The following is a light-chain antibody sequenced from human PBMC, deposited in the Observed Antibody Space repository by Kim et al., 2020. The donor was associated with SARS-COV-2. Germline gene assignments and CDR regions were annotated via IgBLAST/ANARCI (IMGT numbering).Light chain of an antibody. V-gene: IGKV1-27*01. CDR2: AAS. CDR1: QDISNY. CDR3: QKCDSAPWT. J-gene: IGKJ1*01. Sequence: LSASVGDRVTITCRASQDISNYLAWFQLKPGKAPKLLIYAASALQPGVPSRFSGSGSGTDFTLTVTSLQPEDVATYYCQKCDSAPWTFGQGTKVEI.